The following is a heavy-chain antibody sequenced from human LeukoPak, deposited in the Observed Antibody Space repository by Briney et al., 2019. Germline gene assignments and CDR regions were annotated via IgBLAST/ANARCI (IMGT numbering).Heavy chain of an antibody. Sequence: ASVKVSCKASGYTFTGYYMHWVRQAPGQWLEWMGWINPNSGGTNYAQKFQGRVTMTRDTSISTAYMELSRLRSDDTAVYYCARGEIVVVPAAHTGDYWGQGTLVTVSS. CDR3: ARGEIVVVPAAHTGDY. D-gene: IGHD2-2*01. J-gene: IGHJ4*02. CDR2: INPNSGGT. CDR1: GYTFTGYY. V-gene: IGHV1-2*02.